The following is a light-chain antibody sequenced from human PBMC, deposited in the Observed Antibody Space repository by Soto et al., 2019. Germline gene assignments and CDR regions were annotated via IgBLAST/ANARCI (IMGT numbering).Light chain of an antibody. CDR3: QQRSSWPS. J-gene: IGKJ5*01. V-gene: IGKV3D-20*02. CDR1: QSVSGTH. Sequence: IVLTQSPGTLSLSPGDRATLSCRASQSVSGTHLAWYQQKPGQAPRLLVYGASSRATGIPDRFSGRGSGTDFTLTISSLEPEDFAVYHCQQRSSWPSFGQGTRLEIK. CDR2: GAS.